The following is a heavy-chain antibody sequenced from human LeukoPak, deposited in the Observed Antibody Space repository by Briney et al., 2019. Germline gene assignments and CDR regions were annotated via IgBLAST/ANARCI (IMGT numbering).Heavy chain of an antibody. CDR3: ARRGIAAVVGDY. D-gene: IGHD6-13*01. V-gene: IGHV1-18*01. J-gene: IGHJ4*02. Sequence: ASVKVSCKASGHTFTSYGISWVRQAPGQGLEWMGWISAYNGNTNYAQKFQGRVTMTRNTSISTAYMELSSLRSEDTAVYYCARRGIAAVVGDYWGQGTLVTVSS. CDR1: GHTFTSYG. CDR2: ISAYNGNT.